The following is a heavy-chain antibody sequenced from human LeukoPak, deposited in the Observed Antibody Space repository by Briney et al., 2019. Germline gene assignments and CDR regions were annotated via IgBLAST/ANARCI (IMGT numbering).Heavy chain of an antibody. J-gene: IGHJ6*02. CDR3: ARDFTYGDYLYYYGMDV. V-gene: IGHV3-74*01. CDR2: INSDGSST. Sequence: GGSLRLSCAASGFTFSSYWMHWVRQAPGKGLVWVSRINSDGSSTSYAGSVKGRFTISRDNAKNTLYLQMNSLRAEDTAVYYCARDFTYGDYLYYYGMDVWGQGTTVTVPS. D-gene: IGHD4-17*01. CDR1: GFTFSSYW.